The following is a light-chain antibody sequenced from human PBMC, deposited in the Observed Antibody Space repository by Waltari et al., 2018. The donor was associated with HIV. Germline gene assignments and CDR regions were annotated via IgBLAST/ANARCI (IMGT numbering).Light chain of an antibody. Sequence: QSALTQPASVSGSPGQSITISCTGTSSDVGSYNLVSWYQQHPGKVPKLILYEVSKRPSGVCYRFSGSKSGDTASLTISGLQAEDEADYYCCSYAGSSTLIFGGGTKLTVL. J-gene: IGLJ2*01. CDR2: EVS. V-gene: IGLV2-23*02. CDR3: CSYAGSSTLI. CDR1: SSDVGSYNL.